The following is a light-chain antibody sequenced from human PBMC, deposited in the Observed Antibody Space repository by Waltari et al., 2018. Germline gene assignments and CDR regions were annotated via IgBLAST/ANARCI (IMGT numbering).Light chain of an antibody. J-gene: IGKJ1*01. CDR1: QGVSVY. CDR3: QQTYNSPWT. CDR2: TVS. V-gene: IGKV1-39*01. Sequence: DIQMTQSPSSLSASVGDRVTTSCRASQGVSVYLNWYQQKPGKAPNRLIYTVSNLHSGVPSRFSGSGSGTDFTLTISSLQPEDFATYYCQQTYNSPWTFGQGTKVEIK.